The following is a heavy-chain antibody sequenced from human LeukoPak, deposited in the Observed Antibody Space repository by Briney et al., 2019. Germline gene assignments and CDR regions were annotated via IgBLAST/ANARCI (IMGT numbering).Heavy chain of an antibody. CDR1: GFTFSSYA. J-gene: IGHJ3*02. CDR2: ISGSGGST. CDR3: ARDSSIGSINGDYRDAFDI. V-gene: IGHV3-23*01. Sequence: GGSLRLSCAASGFTFSSYAMSWVRQAPGKGLEWVSAISGSGGSTYHADSVKGRFTISRDNAKNSLYLQMNSLRAEDTAVYYCARDSSIGSINGDYRDAFDIWGQGTMVTVSS. D-gene: IGHD4-17*01.